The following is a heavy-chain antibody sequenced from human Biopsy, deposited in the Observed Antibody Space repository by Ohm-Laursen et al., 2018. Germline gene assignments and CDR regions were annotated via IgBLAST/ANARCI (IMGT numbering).Heavy chain of an antibody. CDR2: ISKGGDT. CDR3: ARLYRLDDYWNDDPPDAFDV. J-gene: IGHJ3*01. V-gene: IGHV4-59*01. CDR1: GGSITDDY. Sequence: TLSLTCTVSGGSITDDYWSWIRQSPGKGLEWIGFISKGGDTTYNPSLRGRVAISVDTSKNQFSLKLSSVTAADTAIFFCARLYRLDDYWNDDPPDAFDVWGQGTRATVSS. D-gene: IGHD1-1*01.